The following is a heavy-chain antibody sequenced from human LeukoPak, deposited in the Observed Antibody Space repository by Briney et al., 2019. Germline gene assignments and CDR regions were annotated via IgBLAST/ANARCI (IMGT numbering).Heavy chain of an antibody. Sequence: GGSLRLSCAASGFTFSSYAMSWVRQAPGKGLEWVSAISGSGGSTYYADSVKGRFTISRDNSKNTLYLQTNSLRAEDTAVYYCAKVGSRPYGDYVYYYYGMDVWGQGTTVTVSS. CDR3: AKVGSRPYGDYVYYYYGMDV. V-gene: IGHV3-23*01. J-gene: IGHJ6*02. CDR2: ISGSGGST. CDR1: GFTFSSYA. D-gene: IGHD4-17*01.